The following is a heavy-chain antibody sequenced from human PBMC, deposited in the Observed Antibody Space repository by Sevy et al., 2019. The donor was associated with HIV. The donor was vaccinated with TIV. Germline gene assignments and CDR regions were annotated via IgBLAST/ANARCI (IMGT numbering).Heavy chain of an antibody. CDR1: GFTFSNYW. CDR2: IKRDVSEK. CDR3: ARDCSSTTCLWGLDV. D-gene: IGHD2-2*01. Sequence: GGSLRLSCAASGFTFSNYWMSWVRQAPGKGLEWVAHIKRDVSEKYYVDSVKGRFSISRDNPKNSLYLQMNSLRAEDTAVYYCARDCSSTTCLWGLDVWGQGTTVTVSS. J-gene: IGHJ6*02. V-gene: IGHV3-7*03.